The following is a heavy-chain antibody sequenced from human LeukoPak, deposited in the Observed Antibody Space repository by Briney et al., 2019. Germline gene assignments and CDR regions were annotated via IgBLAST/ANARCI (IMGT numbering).Heavy chain of an antibody. D-gene: IGHD2-2*01. CDR1: GGSFSGYY. Sequence: SETLSLTCAVYGGSFSGYYWSWIRQPPGKGLEWIGEINHSGSTNYNPSLKNRRTISVDTSKNQFSLKLSSVTAADTAVYYCARDEGLGYCSSTSCYRSRAFDIWGQGTMVTVSS. V-gene: IGHV4-34*01. J-gene: IGHJ3*02. CDR2: INHSGST. CDR3: ARDEGLGYCSSTSCYRSRAFDI.